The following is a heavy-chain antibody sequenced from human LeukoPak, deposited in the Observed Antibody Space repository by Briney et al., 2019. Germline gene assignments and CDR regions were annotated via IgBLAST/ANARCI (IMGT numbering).Heavy chain of an antibody. Sequence: ASVKVSCKASGYTFTGYYMHWVRQAPGQGLEWMGWINPNSGGTNYAQKFQGRVTMTRDTSISTAYMELSRLRSDGTAVYYCARVYDSSGYTAFDIWGQGTMVTVSS. J-gene: IGHJ3*02. D-gene: IGHD3-22*01. CDR3: ARVYDSSGYTAFDI. CDR2: INPNSGGT. V-gene: IGHV1-2*02. CDR1: GYTFTGYY.